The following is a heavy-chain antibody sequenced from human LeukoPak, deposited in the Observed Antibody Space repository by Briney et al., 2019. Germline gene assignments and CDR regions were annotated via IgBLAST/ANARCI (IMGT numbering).Heavy chain of an antibody. V-gene: IGHV3-9*01. CDR3: AKASERATGENPDY. J-gene: IGHJ4*02. CDR2: ISWNSGSI. Sequence: GGSLRLSCAASGFTFDDYAMHWVRQAPGKGLEWVSGISWNSGSIGYADSVKGRFTISRDNAKNSLYLQMNSLRAEDTALYYCAKASERATGENPDYWGQGTLVTVSS. D-gene: IGHD7-27*01. CDR1: GFTFDDYA.